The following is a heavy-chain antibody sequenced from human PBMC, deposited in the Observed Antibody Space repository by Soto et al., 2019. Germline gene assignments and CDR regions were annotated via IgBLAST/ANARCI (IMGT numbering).Heavy chain of an antibody. CDR3: ARGPPNSI. J-gene: IGHJ4*02. CDR2: IYYRGSP. D-gene: IGHD3-22*01. Sequence: SETLSLTCTVSGGSISSGDYYWSLIPQPPGKGLEGIGYIYYRGSPYSNPSLKSRVTISVDRSKNQFSLKLSSVTAADTAVYYCARGPPNSIWGQGTLVTVSS. V-gene: IGHV4-30-4*01. CDR1: GGSISSGDYY.